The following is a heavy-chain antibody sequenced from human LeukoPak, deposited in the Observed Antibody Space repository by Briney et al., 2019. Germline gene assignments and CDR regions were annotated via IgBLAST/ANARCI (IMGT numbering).Heavy chain of an antibody. CDR2: INHSGST. CDR1: GGSFSGYY. J-gene: IGHJ4*02. V-gene: IGHV4-34*01. D-gene: IGHD3-22*01. Sequence: SETLSLTCAVYGGSFSGYYWSWIRQPPGKGLEWIGEINHSGSTNYNPSLKSRVTISVDTSRNQFSLKLSSVTAADTAVYYCARGRDYYDSSGYYYVDYWGQGTLVTVSS. CDR3: ARGRDYYDSSGYYYVDY.